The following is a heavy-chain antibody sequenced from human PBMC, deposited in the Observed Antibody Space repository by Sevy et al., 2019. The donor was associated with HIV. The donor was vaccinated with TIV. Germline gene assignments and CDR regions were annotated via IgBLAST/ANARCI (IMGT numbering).Heavy chain of an antibody. CDR1: GFTFSDYY. CDR2: ISSSGSTI. CDR3: ARDRSIAARLGYYFDY. Sequence: GESLRLSCAASGFTFSDYYMSWIRQAPGKGLEWVSYISSSGSTIYYADSVKGRFTISRDNAKNSLYLQMNSLRAEDTAVYYCARDRSIAARLGYYFDYWGQGTLVTVSS. J-gene: IGHJ4*02. V-gene: IGHV3-11*01. D-gene: IGHD6-6*01.